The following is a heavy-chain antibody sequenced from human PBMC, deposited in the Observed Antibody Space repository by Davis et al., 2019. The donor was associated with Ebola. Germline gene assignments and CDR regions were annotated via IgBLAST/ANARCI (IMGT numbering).Heavy chain of an antibody. CDR3: ARVNYDFWSGYANWFDP. J-gene: IGHJ5*02. V-gene: IGHV4-59*01. CDR2: IYYSGST. D-gene: IGHD3-3*01. CDR1: GGSISSYY. Sequence: SETLSLTCTVSGGSISSYYWSWIRQPPGKGLEWIGYIYYSGSTNFNPSLKSRVTISVDTSKNQFSLKLSSVTAADTAVYYCARVNYDFWSGYANWFDPWGQGTLVTVSS.